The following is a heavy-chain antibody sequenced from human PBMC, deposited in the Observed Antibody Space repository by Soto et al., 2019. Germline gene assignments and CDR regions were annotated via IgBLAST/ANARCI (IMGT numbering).Heavy chain of an antibody. CDR1: GFTFSSYS. CDR3: ARVFEAEYYDFWSGYYDY. CDR2: ISSSSSYI. Sequence: GGSLRLSCAASGFTFSSYSMNWVRQAPGKGLEWVSSISSSSSYIYYADSVKGRFTISRDNAKNSLCLQMNSLRAEDTAVYYCARVFEAEYYDFWSGYYDYWGQGTLVTVSS. J-gene: IGHJ4*02. V-gene: IGHV3-21*01. D-gene: IGHD3-3*01.